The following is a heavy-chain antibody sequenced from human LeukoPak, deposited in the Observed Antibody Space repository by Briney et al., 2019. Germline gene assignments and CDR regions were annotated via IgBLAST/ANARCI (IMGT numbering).Heavy chain of an antibody. Sequence: HPGESLKISCAASGLTFSRYAMSRVRQAPGKGLEWVSGVSTSGGSTYYADSVKGRFTISRDNSKNTLHLQMNSLRAEDTAIYYCAKQAYDSPRTDFDYWGQGTLVTVSS. CDR2: VSTSGGST. CDR1: GLTFSRYA. CDR3: AKQAYDSPRTDFDY. J-gene: IGHJ4*02. D-gene: IGHD3-22*01. V-gene: IGHV3-23*01.